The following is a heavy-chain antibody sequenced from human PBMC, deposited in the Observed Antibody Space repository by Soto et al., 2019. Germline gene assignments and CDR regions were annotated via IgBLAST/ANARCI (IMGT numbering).Heavy chain of an antibody. CDR1: GGSISSSSYY. CDR3: ARAYIVGADNWFDP. CDR2: IHYSGIT. D-gene: IGHD1-26*01. J-gene: IGHJ5*02. Sequence: QLQLQESGPGLVKPSETLSLTCTVSGGSISSSSYYWGWIRQPPGKGLEWIGSIHYSGITYYNPSVKSRVTISVDTSKNQFSLKLSSVTAADTAVYYCARAYIVGADNWFDPWGQGTLVTVYS. V-gene: IGHV4-39*01.